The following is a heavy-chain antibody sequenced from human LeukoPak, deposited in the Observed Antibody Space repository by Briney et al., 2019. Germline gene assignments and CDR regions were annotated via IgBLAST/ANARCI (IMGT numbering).Heavy chain of an antibody. V-gene: IGHV1-69*13. J-gene: IGHJ6*04. CDR2: IIPLFGTA. CDR3: ASGGDRGYTAPRDYYYGMDV. CDR1: GGTFCSYA. D-gene: IGHD5-12*01. Sequence: PVRVSCKASGGTFCSYAISWLRQSPGQGREWLGGIIPLFGTAKYAQKLQGRVTITADESTSTAYMELSSLRSEDTAVYYCASGGDRGYTAPRDYYYGMDVWGKGTTVTVSS.